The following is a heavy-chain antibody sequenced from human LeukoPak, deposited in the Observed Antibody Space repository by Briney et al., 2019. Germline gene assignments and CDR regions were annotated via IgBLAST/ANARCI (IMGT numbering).Heavy chain of an antibody. Sequence: SETLSLTCTVSGGSISSYYWSWIRQPPGKGPEWIGYIYYSGSTNYNPSLKSRVTISVDTSKNQFSLKLSSVTAADTAVYYCARLTYYDSRDAFDIWGQGTMVTVSS. CDR1: GGSISSYY. D-gene: IGHD3-22*01. V-gene: IGHV4-59*08. CDR3: ARLTYYDSRDAFDI. CDR2: IYYSGST. J-gene: IGHJ3*02.